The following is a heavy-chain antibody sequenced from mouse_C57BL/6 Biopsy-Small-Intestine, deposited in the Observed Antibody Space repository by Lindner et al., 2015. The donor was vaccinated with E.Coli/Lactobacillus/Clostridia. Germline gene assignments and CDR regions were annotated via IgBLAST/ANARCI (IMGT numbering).Heavy chain of an antibody. CDR2: VNPSNGDT. Sequence: VQLQESGPELVKPGASVKMSCKASGYTFTDYYMNWVKQSHGKSLKWIGRVNPSNGDTSYNQKFKVKATLTVDKSLSTAYMQLNSLTSEDSAVYYCARPYYSNFYYFDYWGQGTALTVSS. CDR1: GYTFTDYY. CDR3: ARPYYSNFYYFDY. D-gene: IGHD2-5*01. V-gene: IGHV1-19*01. J-gene: IGHJ2*01.